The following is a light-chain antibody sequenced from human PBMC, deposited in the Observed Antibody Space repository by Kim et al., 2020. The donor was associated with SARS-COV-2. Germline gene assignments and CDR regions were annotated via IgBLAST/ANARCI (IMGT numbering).Light chain of an antibody. CDR3: QHRKT. CDR2: GAS. CDR1: QSVSSSY. Sequence: EIVLTQSPGTLSLSPGERATLSCRASQSVSSSYLAWYQQKPGQAPRLLIYGASSRATGIPDRFSGSGSGTDFTLTISRLEPEDFAVYYCQHRKTFGRGTKVEIK. J-gene: IGKJ1*01. V-gene: IGKV3-20*01.